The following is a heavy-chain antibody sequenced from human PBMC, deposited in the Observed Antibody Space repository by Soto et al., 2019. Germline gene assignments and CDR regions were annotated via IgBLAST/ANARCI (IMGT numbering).Heavy chain of an antibody. V-gene: IGHV3-7*03. CDR2: IKQDGSET. J-gene: IGHJ4*02. D-gene: IGHD2-15*01. Sequence: GGSLRLSCPASVLSYNTYWTHWARQSPGKGLAWTPNIKQDGSETDYVDSVKGRFTISRDNAKNSLYLQLNSLKTEDTAVYYCTTIGVPDIVVVVAATVYYFDYSGQGTLVTVSS. CDR1: VLSYNTYW. CDR3: TTIGVPDIVVVVAATVYYFDY.